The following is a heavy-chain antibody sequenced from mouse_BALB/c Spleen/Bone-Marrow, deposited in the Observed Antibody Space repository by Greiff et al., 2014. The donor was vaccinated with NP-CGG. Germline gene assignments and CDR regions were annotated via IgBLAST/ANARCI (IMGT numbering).Heavy chain of an antibody. D-gene: IGHD2-1*01. V-gene: IGHV8-12*01. CDR2: IYWGDDK. CDR1: GFSLSTSGMG. Sequence: QVTLKESGPGILQPSQTLSLTCSFSGFSLSTSGMGVSWIRQPSGKGLEWLAHIYWGDDKRYNPSLKSRLTISKDTSSNQVFLKITSVDTADTATYYCARRDLYYGNSYGFFAYWGQGTLVTVSA. J-gene: IGHJ3*01. CDR3: ARRDLYYGNSYGFFAY.